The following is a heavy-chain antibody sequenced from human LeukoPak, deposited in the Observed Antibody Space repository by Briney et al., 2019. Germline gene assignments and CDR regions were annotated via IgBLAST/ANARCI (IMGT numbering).Heavy chain of an antibody. CDR3: ARLTGFLRLGGFYFDY. Sequence: ESLKISCKGSGYSFTSYWISWVRQIPGKGLEWMGRIDPRASYTNYSPSFQGHVTISADKSISTAYLQWSSLKASDTAMYYCARLTGFLRLGGFYFDYWGQGTLVTVSS. V-gene: IGHV5-10-1*01. D-gene: IGHD3-16*01. J-gene: IGHJ4*02. CDR1: GYSFTSYW. CDR2: IDPRASYT.